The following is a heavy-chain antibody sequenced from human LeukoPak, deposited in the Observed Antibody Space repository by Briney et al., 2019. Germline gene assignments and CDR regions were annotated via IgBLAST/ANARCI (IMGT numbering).Heavy chain of an antibody. CDR2: IIPIFGTT. V-gene: IGHV1-69*13. Sequence: GASVKVYCKASGGTFTSYAVSWVRQAPGQGLEWMGGIIPIFGTTNYAQTFQDRVTITADDPPRTVYLELSSLRSEDTAVYYCGKVESAYCSGVNCFFTWFDTWGQGTLVTVSS. D-gene: IGHD2-15*01. J-gene: IGHJ5*02. CDR3: GKVESAYCSGVNCFFTWFDT. CDR1: GGTFTSYA.